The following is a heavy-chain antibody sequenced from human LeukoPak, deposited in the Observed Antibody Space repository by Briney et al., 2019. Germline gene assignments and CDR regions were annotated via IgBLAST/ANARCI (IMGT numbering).Heavy chain of an antibody. V-gene: IGHV1-69*13. J-gene: IGHJ4*02. CDR3: ARTYGSGSPFDY. D-gene: IGHD3-10*01. Sequence: SVKVSCKASGGTFSSYAISWVRQAPGQGLEWMGGIIPIFGTANYAQKFQGRVTITADESTSTAYVELSSLRSEDTAVYYCARTYGSGSPFDYWGQGTLVTVSS. CDR1: GGTFSSYA. CDR2: IIPIFGTA.